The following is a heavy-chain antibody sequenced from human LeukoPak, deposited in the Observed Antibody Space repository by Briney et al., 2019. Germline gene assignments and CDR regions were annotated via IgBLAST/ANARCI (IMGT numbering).Heavy chain of an antibody. J-gene: IGHJ4*02. CDR3: ASSARTVTTVTFDY. CDR1: GGTFSSYA. CDR2: IIPIFGTA. V-gene: IGHV1-69*13. Sequence: SVKVSCKASGGTFSSYAISWVRQAPGQGLEWMGGIIPIFGTANYAQKFQGRVTTTADESTSTAYMELSSLRSEDTAVYYCASSARTVTTVTFDYWGQGTLVTVSS. D-gene: IGHD4-17*01.